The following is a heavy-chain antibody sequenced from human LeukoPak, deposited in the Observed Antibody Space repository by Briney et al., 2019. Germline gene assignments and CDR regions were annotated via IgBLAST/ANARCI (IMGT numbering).Heavy chain of an antibody. CDR3: ARGVYYDSSGYYLGSYDAFDI. CDR1: GGSISSYY. Sequence: SETLSLTCTVSGGSISSYYWSWIRQPPGKGLEGIGDIYYSGSTNYNPSLKSPVTISVDTSKNQFSLKLSSVTAADTAVYYCARGVYYDSSGYYLGSYDAFDIWGQGTMVTVSS. V-gene: IGHV4-59*01. D-gene: IGHD3-22*01. J-gene: IGHJ3*02. CDR2: IYYSGST.